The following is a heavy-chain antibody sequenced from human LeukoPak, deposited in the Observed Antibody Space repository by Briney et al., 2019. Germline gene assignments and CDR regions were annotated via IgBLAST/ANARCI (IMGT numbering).Heavy chain of an antibody. D-gene: IGHD1-26*01. J-gene: IGHJ4*02. CDR2: IYYSGST. Sequence: SENLSLTCTVSGGSISSYYWSWIRQPPGKGLEWIGYIYYSGSTNYNPSLKSRVTISIDTSKNQFSLKLSSVTAADTAVYYCAREGRSYSYYFDYWGQGTLVTVSS. CDR3: AREGRSYSYYFDY. CDR1: GGSISSYY. V-gene: IGHV4-59*01.